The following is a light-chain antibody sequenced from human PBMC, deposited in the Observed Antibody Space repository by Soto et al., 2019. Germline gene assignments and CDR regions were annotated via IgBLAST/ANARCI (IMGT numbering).Light chain of an antibody. Sequence: LTQTASVSGSPGQSLTISCSGTSSDIGGYIMVTWYQQPARKAHKLMIYEVTNRPSGIFDRLSASKSGNTASQTISRLQAEDEGDYYYRSYTRAKTYVFGTGTKVTV. V-gene: IGLV2-14*01. CDR1: SSDIGGYIM. CDR2: EVT. CDR3: RSYTRAKTYV. J-gene: IGLJ1*01.